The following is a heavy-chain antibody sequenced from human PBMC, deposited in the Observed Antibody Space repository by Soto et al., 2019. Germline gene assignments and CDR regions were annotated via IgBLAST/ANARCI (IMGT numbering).Heavy chain of an antibody. V-gene: IGHV4-59*08. CDR1: GGSISSDY. Sequence: SSETLSLTCTVSGGSISSDYWSWIRQPPGKGLEWIGYIYYSGITNYNPSLKSRVNISVDTSKNQFSLKLSSVTAADTAVYYCARVGGFGATTIDYWGQGTLVTVSS. CDR3: ARVGGFGATTIDY. J-gene: IGHJ4*02. CDR2: IYYSGIT. D-gene: IGHD3-10*01.